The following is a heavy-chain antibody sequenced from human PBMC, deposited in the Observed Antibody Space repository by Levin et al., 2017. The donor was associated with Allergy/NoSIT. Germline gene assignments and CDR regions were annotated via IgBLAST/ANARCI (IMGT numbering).Heavy chain of an antibody. Sequence: SQTLSLTCTVSGGSISSYYWSWIRQPPGKGLEWIGYIYYGGSTNYNPSLKSRVTISVDTSKNQFSLKLSSVTAADTAVYYCARSVHRWGGIDYWGQGTLVTVSS. V-gene: IGHV4-59*01. CDR2: IYYGGST. D-gene: IGHD3-16*01. CDR1: GGSISSYY. J-gene: IGHJ4*02. CDR3: ARSVHRWGGIDY.